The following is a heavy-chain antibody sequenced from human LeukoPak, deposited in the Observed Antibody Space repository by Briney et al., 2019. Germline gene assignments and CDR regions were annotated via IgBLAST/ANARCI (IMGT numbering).Heavy chain of an antibody. Sequence: GASVKVSCKASGCTFNNSTISWVRQAPGEGLEWLGVFFPLLDLAHYAQKFKGRVTITADKSTSTAYMELSSLRSDDTAVYYCARARSSSWYLETYYFDYWGQGTLVTVSS. D-gene: IGHD6-13*01. J-gene: IGHJ4*02. CDR3: ARARSSSWYLETYYFDY. CDR2: FFPLLDLA. V-gene: IGHV1-69*10. CDR1: GCTFNNST.